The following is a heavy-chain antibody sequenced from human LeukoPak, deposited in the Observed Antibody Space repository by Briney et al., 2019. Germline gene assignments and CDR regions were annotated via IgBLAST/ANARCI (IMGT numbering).Heavy chain of an antibody. J-gene: IGHJ4*02. CDR3: ARWVVATMFDY. D-gene: IGHD5-12*01. CDR1: GFTVSSSY. CDR2: IYSDGST. V-gene: IGHV3-66*01. Sequence: GGSLRLSCATSGFTVSSSYLSWVRQAPGKGLEWVSVIYSDGSTYYADSVKGRFTISRGNSKNTLFLQMNSLRAEDTAVYYCARWVVATMFDYWGPGTLVTVSS.